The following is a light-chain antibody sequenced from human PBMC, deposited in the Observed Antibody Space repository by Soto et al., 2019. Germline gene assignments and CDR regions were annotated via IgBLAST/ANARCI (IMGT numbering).Light chain of an antibody. V-gene: IGLV2-14*01. CDR2: EVS. CDR3: SSYTTSSTWV. Sequence: QSALTLPASVSGSPGQSITISCTGTSSDVGGYNYVSWYQQHPGKAPKLIIYEVSNRPSGVSNRFSGSKSGNTASLTISGLQAEDEADYYCSSYTTSSTWVFGGGTTLTVL. J-gene: IGLJ3*02. CDR1: SSDVGGYNY.